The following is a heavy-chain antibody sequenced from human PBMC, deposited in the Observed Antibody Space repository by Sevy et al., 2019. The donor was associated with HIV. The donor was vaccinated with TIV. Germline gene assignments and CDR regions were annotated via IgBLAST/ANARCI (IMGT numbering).Heavy chain of an antibody. J-gene: IGHJ6*03. CDR2: ISTTSAYI. D-gene: IGHD2-2*01. V-gene: IGHV3-21*01. CDR3: VRVEGYSSTWDYYYMDV. Sequence: GGSLRLSCSVSGFTFANNNMNWVRQAPGKGLEWVSFISTTSAYIYYADSVKGRFTISRDNAKNLLYLEMNSLRAEDTAVYYCVRVEGYSSTWDYYYMDVWGKGTTVTVSS. CDR1: GFTFANNN.